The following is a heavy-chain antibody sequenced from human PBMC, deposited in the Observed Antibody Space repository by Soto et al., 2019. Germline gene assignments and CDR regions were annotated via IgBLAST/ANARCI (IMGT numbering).Heavy chain of an antibody. V-gene: IGHV1-46*01. J-gene: IGHJ3*02. Sequence: ASVKVSCKASGYTFTSYYMHWVRQAPGQGLEWMGIINPSGGNTGYAQKFQGRVTMTRNTSISTAYMELSSLRSEDTAVYYCATGYYDFWSIPDAFDIWGQGTMVTVSS. CDR3: ATGYYDFWSIPDAFDI. CDR2: INPSGGNT. CDR1: GYTFTSYY. D-gene: IGHD3-3*01.